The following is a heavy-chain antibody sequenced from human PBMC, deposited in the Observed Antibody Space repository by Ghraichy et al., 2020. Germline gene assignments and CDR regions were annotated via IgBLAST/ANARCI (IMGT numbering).Heavy chain of an antibody. D-gene: IGHD1-26*01. CDR1: EFTFSSYA. CDR2: FSHVHHNT. Sequence: GGSLRLSCAASEFTFSSYAMTWVRQAPGKGLEWVSTFSHVHHNTYYAGSVQGRFTISRDSSKNTLYLQMNSLRVEDTATYYCARRGGSDGWGFLDYWGQGARVAVSS. CDR3: ARRGGSDGWGFLDY. J-gene: IGHJ4*02. V-gene: IGHV3-23*01.